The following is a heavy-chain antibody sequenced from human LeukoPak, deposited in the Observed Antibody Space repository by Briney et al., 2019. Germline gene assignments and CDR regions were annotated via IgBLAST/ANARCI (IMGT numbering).Heavy chain of an antibody. CDR3: ARSLYYYDSSGYYLIWYFDL. CDR2: IYYSGTT. Sequence: SETLSLTCTVSGGSISIGSYYWGWIRQPPGKGLEWIGSIYYSGTTYYNPSLKSRVTISVDTSKNQFSLKLSSVTAADTAVYYCARSLYYYDSSGYYLIWYFDLWGRGTLVTVSS. D-gene: IGHD3-22*01. CDR1: GGSISIGSYY. J-gene: IGHJ2*01. V-gene: IGHV4-39*07.